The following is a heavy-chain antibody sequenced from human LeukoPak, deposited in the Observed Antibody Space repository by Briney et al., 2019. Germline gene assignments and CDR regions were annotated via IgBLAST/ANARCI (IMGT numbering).Heavy chain of an antibody. CDR2: INPSSGST. V-gene: IGHV1-46*01. D-gene: IGHD6-13*01. CDR1: GDTITDYY. J-gene: IGHJ4*02. Sequence: GASAKVSCKASGDTITDYYIHWVRQAPGQGLDWMGMINPSSGSTRFAQMFQDRVTMTRDTSTSAVYMELSSLTSEDTAMYYCARTYSSSWSYCDSWGQGTLVTVSS. CDR3: ARTYSSSWSYCDS.